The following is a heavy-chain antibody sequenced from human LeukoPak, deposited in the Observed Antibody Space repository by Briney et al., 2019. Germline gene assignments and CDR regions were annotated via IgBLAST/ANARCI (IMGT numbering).Heavy chain of an antibody. Sequence: GGSLRLSCAASGVTFNTYAMSWVRQAPGKGLEWVAVTGGSDDSTHYADSVKGRFTISRDNSKNSLYLQMNSLTAEDTAVYYCTKDLMTGFSSGWYCGFWRQRTLVTVSS. CDR3: TKDLMTGFSSGWYCGF. D-gene: IGHD6-19*01. CDR2: TGGSDDST. CDR1: GVTFNTYA. J-gene: IGHJ4*02. V-gene: IGHV3-23*01.